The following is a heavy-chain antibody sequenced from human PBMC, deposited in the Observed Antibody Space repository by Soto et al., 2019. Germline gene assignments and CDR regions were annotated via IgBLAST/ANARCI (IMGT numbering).Heavy chain of an antibody. J-gene: IGHJ4*02. CDR2: IHGDDSNS. D-gene: IGHD6-19*01. V-gene: IGHV5-51*01. CDR1: GHIFTSYW. CDR3: ARRATYSSGWDY. Sequence: ESLTISCTSSGHIFTSYWIGWVRQMPGKGLEWMGIIHGDDSNSRYGPSFQGQVTISTDKSISTAYLQWSSLKASDTAIYYCARRATYSSGWDYWGQGTLVTVSS.